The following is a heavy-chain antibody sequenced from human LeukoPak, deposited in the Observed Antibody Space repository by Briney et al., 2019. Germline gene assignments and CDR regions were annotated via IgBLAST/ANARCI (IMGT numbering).Heavy chain of an antibody. J-gene: IGHJ4*02. D-gene: IGHD6-19*01. CDR1: GYTFTSYD. CDR3: ARSGIAVAGRGVDY. CDR2: MNPNSGNT. V-gene: IGHV1-8*01. Sequence: ASVEVSCKASGYTFTSYDINWVRQATGQGLEWMGWMNPNSGNTGYAQKFQGRVTMTRDTSISTAYMELSRLRSDDTAVYYCARSGIAVAGRGVDYWGQGTLVTVSS.